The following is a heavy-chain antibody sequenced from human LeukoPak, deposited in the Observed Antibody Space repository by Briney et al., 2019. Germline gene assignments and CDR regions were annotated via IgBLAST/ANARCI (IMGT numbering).Heavy chain of an antibody. D-gene: IGHD3-10*01. Sequence: GGSLRLSCAASGFTFSSYAMSWVRQAPGKGLEWVSAIGGSGISTYYADSVKGRFTISRDNSKNTLYLQMNSLRAEDTAVYYCASGSGSYRTPYYYMDVWGTGTTVTVSS. CDR1: GFTFSSYA. V-gene: IGHV3-23*01. CDR3: ASGSGSYRTPYYYMDV. CDR2: IGGSGIST. J-gene: IGHJ6*03.